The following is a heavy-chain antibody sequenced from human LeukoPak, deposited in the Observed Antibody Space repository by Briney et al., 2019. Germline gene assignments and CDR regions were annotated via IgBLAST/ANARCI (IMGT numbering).Heavy chain of an antibody. D-gene: IGHD2-8*01. CDR2: ISSSGSTI. CDR3: ASTKIRADLFDY. V-gene: IGHV3-48*03. Sequence: PGGSLRLSCAASGFTYSSYEMNWVRQAPGKGREWVSYISSSGSTIYYADSVKGRFTISRDNAKNSLYLQMNSLRAEDTAVYYCASTKIRADLFDYWGQGTLVTVSS. J-gene: IGHJ4*02. CDR1: GFTYSSYE.